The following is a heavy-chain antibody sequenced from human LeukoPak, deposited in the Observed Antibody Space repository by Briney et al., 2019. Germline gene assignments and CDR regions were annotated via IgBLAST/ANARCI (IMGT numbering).Heavy chain of an antibody. J-gene: IGHJ4*02. D-gene: IGHD5-12*01. V-gene: IGHV3-7*03. CDR3: ARDSGYDSGPLDY. Sequence: PGGSLRLSCAASGFSFSSYWMNWVRQAPGKGLEWVANIKEDGSEDFYVDSLKGRFTISRDNAKNSLYLQMNSLRAEDTALYYCARDSGYDSGPLDYWGQGALVTVSS. CDR1: GFSFSSYW. CDR2: IKEDGSED.